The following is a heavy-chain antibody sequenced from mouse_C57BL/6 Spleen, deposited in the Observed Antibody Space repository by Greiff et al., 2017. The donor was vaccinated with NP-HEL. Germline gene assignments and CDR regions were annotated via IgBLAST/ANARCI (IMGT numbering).Heavy chain of an antibody. CDR1: GYAFSSYW. CDR3: ARGTAQATRLYYFGY. CDR2: IYPGDGDT. D-gene: IGHD3-2*02. V-gene: IGHV1-80*01. Sequence: VQLQQSGAELVKPGASVKISCKASGYAFSSYWMNWVKQRPGKGLEWIGQIYPGDGDTNYNGKFKGKATLTADKSSSTAYMQLSSLTSEDSAVYFCARGTAQATRLYYFGYWGQGTTLTVAS. J-gene: IGHJ2*01.